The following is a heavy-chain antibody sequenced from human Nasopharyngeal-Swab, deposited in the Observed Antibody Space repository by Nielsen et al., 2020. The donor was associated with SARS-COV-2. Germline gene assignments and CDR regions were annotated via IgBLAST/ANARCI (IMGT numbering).Heavy chain of an antibody. CDR3: AKDVLSGWFDY. V-gene: IGHV3-33*06. CDR2: IWYDGSNK. D-gene: IGHD6-19*01. Sequence: GGSLRLSCAASGFTFSSYGMHWVRQAPGKGLEWVAVIWYDGSNKYYADSVKGRFTISRDNSKNTLYLQMNSLRAEDTAVYYCAKDVLSGWFDYWGQGTLVTVSS. J-gene: IGHJ4*02. CDR1: GFTFSSYG.